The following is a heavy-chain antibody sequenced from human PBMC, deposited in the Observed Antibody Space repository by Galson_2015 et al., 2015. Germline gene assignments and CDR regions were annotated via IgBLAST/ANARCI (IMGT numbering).Heavy chain of an antibody. CDR2: IWYDGSNK. CDR1: GFTFSSYG. Sequence: SLRLSCAASGFTFSSYGMHWVRQAPGKGLEWVAVIWYDGSNKYYADSVKGRFTISRDNSKNTLYLQMNNLRAEDTAVYYCAGGTEGYYYGMDVWGQGTTVTVSS. CDR3: AGGTEGYYYGMDV. V-gene: IGHV3-33*01. J-gene: IGHJ6*02.